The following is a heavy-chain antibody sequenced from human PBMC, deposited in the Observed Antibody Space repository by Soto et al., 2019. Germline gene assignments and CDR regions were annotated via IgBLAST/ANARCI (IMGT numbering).Heavy chain of an antibody. D-gene: IGHD1-1*01. CDR2: ISAHNGNT. CDR1: GYGFTTYG. CDR3: ARGRYGDY. V-gene: IGHV1-18*01. Sequence: QVHLVQSGAEVKKPGASVKVSCKGSGYGFTTYGITWVRQAPGQGLEWMAWISAHNGNTNYAQKLQGRVTVTRDTSTSTAYMELRSLRSDDTGVYYGARGRYGDYWGQGALVTVSS. J-gene: IGHJ4*02.